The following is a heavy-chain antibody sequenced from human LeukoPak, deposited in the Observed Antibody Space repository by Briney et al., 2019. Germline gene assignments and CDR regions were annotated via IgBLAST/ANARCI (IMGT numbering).Heavy chain of an antibody. V-gene: IGHV3-7*01. Sequence: GGSLRLSCAASGLSLTRYWMSWVRQAPGKGLEWVAKIKEDGSEKNYADSVKGRFTISRDNAKNSQYLQMSSLTVEDTAVYYCARDGFAVAYDYWGQGTLVTVSS. CDR3: ARDGFAVAYDY. CDR1: GLSLTRYW. J-gene: IGHJ4*02. D-gene: IGHD4-23*01. CDR2: IKEDGSEK.